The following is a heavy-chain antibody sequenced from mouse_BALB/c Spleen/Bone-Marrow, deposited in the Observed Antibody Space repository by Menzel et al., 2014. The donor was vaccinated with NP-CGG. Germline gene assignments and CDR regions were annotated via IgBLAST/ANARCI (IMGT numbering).Heavy chain of an antibody. CDR2: IDPANGNT. Sequence: EVQAVESGAELVKPGASVKLSCTASGFNIKDAYMHWVKQRPEQGLEWIGRIDPANGNTKYDPKFQGKATITADTSSNTAYLQLSSLTSEDTAVYYCASYYYGHYFDYWGQGTTLTVSS. CDR3: ASYYYGHYFDY. V-gene: IGHV14-3*02. CDR1: GFNIKDAY. J-gene: IGHJ2*01. D-gene: IGHD1-1*01.